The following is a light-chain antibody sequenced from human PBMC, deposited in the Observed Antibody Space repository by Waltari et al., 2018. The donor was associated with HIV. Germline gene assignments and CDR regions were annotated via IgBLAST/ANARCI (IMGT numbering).Light chain of an antibody. CDR2: KAS. CDR1: RNVNNW. CDR3: QQFNYYWT. Sequence: DIQMTQSPSTLSASVGDRVTITSRGSRNVNNWLAWYQQKPGKAPKLLIYKASNLESGVPSRFSGSGSGAEFTLTISSLQPDDSATYYCQQFNYYWTFGQGTKVQIK. V-gene: IGKV1-5*03. J-gene: IGKJ1*01.